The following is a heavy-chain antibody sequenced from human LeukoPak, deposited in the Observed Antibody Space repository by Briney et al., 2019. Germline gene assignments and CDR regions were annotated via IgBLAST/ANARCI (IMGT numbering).Heavy chain of an antibody. CDR2: VYPGASDT. Sequence: GESLKISCKGSGYTFSRYWIGWVRQMPGKGLEWMGIVYPGASDTIYSPSFQGQVTISADRFIDTAYLQWSSLKASDTAMYYCARHFYYDPRTYYKDYYYYSHMDVWGAGTSGTVTS. D-gene: IGHD3-10*01. CDR1: GYTFSRYW. V-gene: IGHV5-51*01. CDR3: ARHFYYDPRTYYKDYYYYSHMDV. J-gene: IGHJ6*03.